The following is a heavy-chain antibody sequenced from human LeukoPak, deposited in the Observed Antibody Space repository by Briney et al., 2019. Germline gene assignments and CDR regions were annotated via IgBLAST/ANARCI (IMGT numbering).Heavy chain of an antibody. CDR1: GGTFSSYA. D-gene: IGHD1-1*01. CDR3: ARGPELERFDY. J-gene: IGHJ4*02. V-gene: IGHV1-69*05. CDR2: IIPILGTA. Sequence: SVKVSCKASGGTFSSYAINWVRQAPGQGLEWMGGIIPILGTANYAQKFQGRVTITTDESTSTAYMELSSLRSEDTAVYYCARGPELERFDYWGQGTLVTVSS.